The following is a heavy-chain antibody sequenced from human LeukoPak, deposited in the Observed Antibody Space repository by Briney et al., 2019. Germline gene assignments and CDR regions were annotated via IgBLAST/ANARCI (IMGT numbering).Heavy chain of an antibody. D-gene: IGHD3-10*01. CDR3: ARQGVRGVIGNWFDP. CDR2: IYYSGTT. Sequence: PSETLSLTCTASGGSITSSNFYWGWIRQPPGKGLEWIGSIYYSGTTFYNLSLRSRVTVFRDTSKNHFSLTLTSVTAADTAVYYCARQGVRGVIGNWFDPWGQGILVTVSS. V-gene: IGHV4-39*01. J-gene: IGHJ5*02. CDR1: GGSITSSNFY.